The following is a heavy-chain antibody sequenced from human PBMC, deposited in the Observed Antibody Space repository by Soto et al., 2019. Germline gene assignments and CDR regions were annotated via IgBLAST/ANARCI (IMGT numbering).Heavy chain of an antibody. V-gene: IGHV4-34*01. CDR3: ARMWWLRNFDY. J-gene: IGHJ4*02. D-gene: IGHD5-12*01. CDR2: INHSGST. CDR1: GGSFSGYY. Sequence: ETLSLTCAVYGGSFSGYYWSWIRQPPGKGLEWIGEINHSGSTNYNPSLKSRVTISVDTSKNQFSLKLSSVTAADTAVYYCARMWWLRNFDYWGQGTLVTVSS.